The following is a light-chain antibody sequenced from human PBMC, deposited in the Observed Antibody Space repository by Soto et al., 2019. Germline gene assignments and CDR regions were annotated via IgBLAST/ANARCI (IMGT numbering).Light chain of an antibody. CDR3: SSYTSSSTYV. Sequence: QSVLTQPASVSGSPGQSITISCTGTSSDVGGYNYVSWSQQHPGKAPQLMIYEVSNRPSGVSNRFSGSKSGNTASLTISRLQAEDEADYYCSSYTSSSTYVFGTGTKVTVL. CDR2: EVS. V-gene: IGLV2-14*01. CDR1: SSDVGGYNY. J-gene: IGLJ1*01.